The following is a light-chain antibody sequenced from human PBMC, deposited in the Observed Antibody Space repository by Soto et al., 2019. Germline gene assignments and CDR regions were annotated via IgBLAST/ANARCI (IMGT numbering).Light chain of an antibody. Sequence: EIVLTQSPATLSSFPGDRVTLSCRASQAVNTRLAWYQHKPGQAPRLLIYLASNRAAGVPARFSGSGSGTEFTLTISSLQSEDFAVYYCQQYNNWPGTFGQGTKVDIK. CDR1: QAVNTR. J-gene: IGKJ1*01. CDR2: LAS. V-gene: IGKV3D-15*01. CDR3: QQYNNWPGT.